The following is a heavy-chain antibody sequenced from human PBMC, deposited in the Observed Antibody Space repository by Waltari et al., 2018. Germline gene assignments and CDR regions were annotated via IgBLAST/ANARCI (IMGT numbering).Heavy chain of an antibody. CDR1: GSSISGYY. V-gene: IGHV4-38-2*02. Sequence: QVQLQESGPGLVKPSETLSLTCAVTGSSISGYYWGWIRQPPGKGLEWIGSIYHTGRTYYNPSLQSRVTMSVDTSKNQFSLKLHSVTVADTAVYYCARDGIMITFGGDYWGRGALVTVSS. CDR2: IYHTGRT. J-gene: IGHJ4*02. CDR3: ARDGIMITFGGDY. D-gene: IGHD3-16*01.